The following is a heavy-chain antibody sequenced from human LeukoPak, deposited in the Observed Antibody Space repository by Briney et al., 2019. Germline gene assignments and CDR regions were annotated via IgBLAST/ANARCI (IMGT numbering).Heavy chain of an antibody. Sequence: GGSLKLSCEASGFSLDTFTVNWVRHAPEKGLEWVSSISSDPTYTKYADSVQGRFTVSRGHAENSVLLEMKSLRVDDTATYFCARDRYDSSASATFDYWGRGTLVTVSS. J-gene: IGHJ4*02. CDR3: ARDRYDSSASATFDY. CDR1: GFSLDTFT. V-gene: IGHV3-21*06. D-gene: IGHD3-22*01. CDR2: ISSDPTYT.